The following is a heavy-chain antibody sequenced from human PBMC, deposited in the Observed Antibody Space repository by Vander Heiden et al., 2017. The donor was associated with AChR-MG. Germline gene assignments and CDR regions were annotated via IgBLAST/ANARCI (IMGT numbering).Heavy chain of an antibody. Sequence: QVQLVESGGGVVQPGRSLRLSCAASGFTFSSYGMHWVRQAPGKGLEWVAVISYDGSNNDYADSVKGRFTISRDNSKNTLYLQMNSLRAEDTAVFYCAKEWGNVLRYFDWYPRGWCQGTLVTVSS. CDR1: GFTFSSYG. J-gene: IGHJ4*02. D-gene: IGHD3-9*01. CDR3: AKEWGNVLRYFDWYPRG. CDR2: ISYDGSNN. V-gene: IGHV3-30*18.